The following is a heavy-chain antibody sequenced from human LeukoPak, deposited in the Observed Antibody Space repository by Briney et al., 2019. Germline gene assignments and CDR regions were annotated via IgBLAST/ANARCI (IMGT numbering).Heavy chain of an antibody. CDR1: GGSISSYY. V-gene: IGHV4-59*01. Sequence: SETLSLTCTDSGGSISSYYWSWIRQPPGKGREGIGYIYYSGSTNYNPSLKSRVTISVDPSNNQFSLKLRSVTAADPAVYYCARDFRNFDTWGQGTLVTVSS. J-gene: IGHJ5*02. CDR3: ARDFRNFDT. CDR2: IYYSGST. D-gene: IGHD1-1*01.